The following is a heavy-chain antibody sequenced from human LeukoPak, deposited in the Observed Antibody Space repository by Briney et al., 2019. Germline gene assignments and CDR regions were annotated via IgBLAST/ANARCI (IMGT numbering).Heavy chain of an antibody. J-gene: IGHJ4*02. CDR2: ITSSSNYI. CDR1: GFTFSTYN. Sequence: GGSLRLSCAASGFTFSTYNMNWVRQAPGKGLEWVSSITSSSNYIYYADSVKGRFTISRDNAKNSLYLQMNSLRAEDTAVYYCARVKYSSGWYVFSYWGQGTLVTVSS. D-gene: IGHD6-19*01. V-gene: IGHV3-21*01. CDR3: ARVKYSSGWYVFSY.